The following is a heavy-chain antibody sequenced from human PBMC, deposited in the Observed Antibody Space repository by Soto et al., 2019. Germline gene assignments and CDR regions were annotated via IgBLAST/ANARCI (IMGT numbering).Heavy chain of an antibody. J-gene: IGHJ4*02. CDR3: GKDGGYGGYGPPASDY. V-gene: IGHV3-23*01. D-gene: IGHD4-17*01. Sequence: EVQLLESGGGLVQPGGSLRLSCAASGFTFSSYAMTWVRQAPGKGLEWVSSISGSGGSRYYADSVKGRFTISRDQSKNKFYLAMNRLRAEDPAVYYCGKDGGYGGYGPPASDYWGQGTLVNVSS. CDR1: GFTFSSYA. CDR2: ISGSGGSR.